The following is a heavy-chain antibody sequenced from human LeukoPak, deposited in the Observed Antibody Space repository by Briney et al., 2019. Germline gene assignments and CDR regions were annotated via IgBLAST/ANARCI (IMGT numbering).Heavy chain of an antibody. D-gene: IGHD3-10*01. Sequence: PGGSLRLSCAASGFTFSTYATHWVRQAPGKGLEWVAVISYDGSSKYYADSVEGRFTISRDNSKNTLYLQVNSLRAEDTSVYYCARYCYYGSGSVDYWGQGTLVTVSS. CDR2: ISYDGSSK. CDR3: ARYCYYGSGSVDY. V-gene: IGHV3-30-3*01. CDR1: GFTFSTYA. J-gene: IGHJ4*02.